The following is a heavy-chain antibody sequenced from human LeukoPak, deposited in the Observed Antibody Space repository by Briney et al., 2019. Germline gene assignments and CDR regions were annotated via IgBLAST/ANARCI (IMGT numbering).Heavy chain of an antibody. V-gene: IGHV3-53*01. J-gene: IGHJ3*02. CDR2: IYSGGST. CDR3: ARDLLHAFDI. Sequence: PGGSLRLSCAASGFTVSSNYMSWVRQAPGKGLEWFSVIYSGGSTYYADSVKGRFTVSRDNSKNTLYLQMNRLRAEDTAVYYCARDLLHAFDIWGQGTMVTVSS. CDR1: GFTVSSNY.